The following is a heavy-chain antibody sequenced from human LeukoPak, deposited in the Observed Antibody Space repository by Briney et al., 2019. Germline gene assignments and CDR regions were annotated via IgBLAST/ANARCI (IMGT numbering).Heavy chain of an antibody. CDR1: GFTFSSYG. CDR2: ISYHGSEK. Sequence: QPGGSLRLSCAASGFTFSSYGMHWVRQAPGKGLEWVAVISYHGSEKYFADSVKGRFTISRENSRNTLYLQMNSLRPEDTAVYYCAKPGGSYLDYWGRGTLVTVT. J-gene: IGHJ4*02. CDR3: AKPGGSYLDY. V-gene: IGHV3-30*18. D-gene: IGHD3-16*01.